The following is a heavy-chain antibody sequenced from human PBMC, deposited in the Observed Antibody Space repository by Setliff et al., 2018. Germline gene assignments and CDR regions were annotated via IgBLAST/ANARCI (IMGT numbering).Heavy chain of an antibody. V-gene: IGHV3-48*01. D-gene: IGHD3-3*01. CDR1: GITFRTYS. CDR2: ISSDSRTT. J-gene: IGHJ4*02. CDR3: TRGTFSDLWSGDYYDY. Sequence: GGSLRLSCAASGITFRTYSLNWVRQAPGRGLEWISFISSDSRTTYYADSVKGRFTISRDNAKNTLDLQMNSLRAEDSAMYYCTRGTFSDLWSGDYYDYWGQGTLVTVSS.